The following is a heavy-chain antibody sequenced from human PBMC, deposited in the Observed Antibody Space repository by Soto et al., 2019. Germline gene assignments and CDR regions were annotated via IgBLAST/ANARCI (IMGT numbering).Heavy chain of an antibody. CDR1: GGSFSGYY. V-gene: IGHV4-34*01. CDR2: INHSGST. Sequence: QVQLQQWGAGLLKPSETLSLTCAVYGGSFSGYYWSWIRQPPGKGLEWIGEINHSGSTNYSPSLKSRVTISVDTSKNQFSLKLSSVTAADTAVYYCARGRGSSWYLRGWFDPWGQGTLVTVSS. J-gene: IGHJ5*02. CDR3: ARGRGSSWYLRGWFDP. D-gene: IGHD6-13*01.